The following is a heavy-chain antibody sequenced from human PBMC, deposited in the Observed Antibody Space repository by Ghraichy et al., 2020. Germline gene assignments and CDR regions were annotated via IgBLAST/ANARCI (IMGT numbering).Heavy chain of an antibody. D-gene: IGHD6-13*01. CDR1: GYTFTSYD. Sequence: ASVKVSCKASGYTFTSYDLNWVRQATGQGLEWMGWMNPNSGNTGYAQKFQGRVTITRNTSISTAYMELSSLRSDDTAVYYCARGIRSSSWYGYYYYYGMDVWGQGTTVTVSS. V-gene: IGHV1-8*03. CDR3: ARGIRSSSWYGYYYYYGMDV. J-gene: IGHJ6*02. CDR2: MNPNSGNT.